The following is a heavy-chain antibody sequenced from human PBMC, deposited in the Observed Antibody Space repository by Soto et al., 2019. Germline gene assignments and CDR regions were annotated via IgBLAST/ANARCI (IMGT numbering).Heavy chain of an antibody. D-gene: IGHD1-7*01. Sequence: QEHLVESGGGVVQPGRSLRLSCAASGSIFSGYGMHWVRQAPGKGLEWVAVIWYDGSNKYYADSVKGRFTISRDNYKNMLYLQMDSLRAEGTAVYYWARDGIGGTACPGFCDYWGQGTLVTVSS. CDR1: GSIFSGYG. CDR3: ARDGIGGTACPGFCDY. CDR2: IWYDGSNK. J-gene: IGHJ4*02. V-gene: IGHV3-33*01.